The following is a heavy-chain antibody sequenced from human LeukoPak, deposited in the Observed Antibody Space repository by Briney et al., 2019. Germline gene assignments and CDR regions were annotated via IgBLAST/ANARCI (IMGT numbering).Heavy chain of an antibody. Sequence: GASVKVSCKASGYTFTGYYMHWVRQAPGQGLEWMGWINPNSGGTNYAQKFQGRVTMTRDTSISTAYMELSRLRSDDTAVYYCARDISTGWSIKYFFDFWGQGALVTVSS. CDR2: INPNSGGT. J-gene: IGHJ4*02. D-gene: IGHD6-19*01. CDR1: GYTFTGYY. V-gene: IGHV1-2*02. CDR3: ARDISTGWSIKYFFDF.